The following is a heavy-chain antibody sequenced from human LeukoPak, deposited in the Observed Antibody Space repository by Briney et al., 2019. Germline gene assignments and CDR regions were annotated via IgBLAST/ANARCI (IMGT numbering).Heavy chain of an antibody. J-gene: IGHJ4*02. CDR3: ARGVGSSGWYDGGYFDY. V-gene: IGHV3-21*01. CDR1: GFTFSSYS. CDR2: ISSSSSYI. Sequence: PGGSLRLSCAASGFTFSSYSMNWVRQAPGKWLEWVSSISSSSSYIYYADSVKGRFTISRDNAKNSLYLQMNSLRAEDTAVYYCARGVGSSGWYDGGYFDYWGQGTLVTVSS. D-gene: IGHD6-19*01.